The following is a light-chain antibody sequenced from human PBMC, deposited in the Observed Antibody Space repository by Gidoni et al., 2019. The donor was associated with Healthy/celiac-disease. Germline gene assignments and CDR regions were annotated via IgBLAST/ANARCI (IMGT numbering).Light chain of an antibody. J-gene: IGKJ2*01. V-gene: IGKV3-20*01. CDR1: QSVSSSY. CDR2: GSS. CDR3: QQYGSSPET. Sequence: EIVLTQSPGHLSLSPGERATLSCMASQSVSSSYLAWYPQTPGQAPRLLIYGSSSRATGIPDRFSGSGSGTDFTLTISRLEPEDCAVYYCQQYGSSPETFGQGTKLEIK.